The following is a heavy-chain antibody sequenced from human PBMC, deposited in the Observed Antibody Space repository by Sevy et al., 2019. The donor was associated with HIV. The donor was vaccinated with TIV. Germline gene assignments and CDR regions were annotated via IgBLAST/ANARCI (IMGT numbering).Heavy chain of an antibody. CDR1: GYTLTEFS. J-gene: IGHJ4*02. D-gene: IGHD3-9*01. CDR3: ATDTTGYHSTLDY. V-gene: IGHV1-24*01. CDR2: FDPGDGDAET. Sequence: ASVKVSCKVSGYTLTEFSIHWVRQAPGKGLEWMGGFDPGDGDAETPHAQKFRDRLTMTADTSTDTVYMELSSLRSEDTAVYYCATDTTGYHSTLDYWGQGTLVTVSS.